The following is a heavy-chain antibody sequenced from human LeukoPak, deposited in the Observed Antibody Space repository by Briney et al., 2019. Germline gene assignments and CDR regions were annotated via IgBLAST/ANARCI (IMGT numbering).Heavy chain of an antibody. CDR1: GFTFSSYA. CDR2: ISGSGGST. V-gene: IGHV3-23*01. Sequence: GGSLRLSCAASGFTFSSYAMSWVRQAPGKGLEWVSAISGSGGSTYYADSVKGRFTISRDNSKNTLYLQMNSLRAGDTAVYYCAKTSGYDKGSYFDYWGQGTLVTVSS. J-gene: IGHJ4*02. D-gene: IGHD5-12*01. CDR3: AKTSGYDKGSYFDY.